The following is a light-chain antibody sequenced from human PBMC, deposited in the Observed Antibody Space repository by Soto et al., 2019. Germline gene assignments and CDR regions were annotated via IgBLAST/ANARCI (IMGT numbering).Light chain of an antibody. CDR1: QSVSSSY. CDR2: GAS. Sequence: EIVLTQSPGTLSLSPGERATLSYRASQSVSSSYLAWYQQKPGQAPRLLIYGASSRATGIPDRFSGSWSGTDFTLTISRLEPEDFALYYCQQYGSSPTFGGGTKVEIK. V-gene: IGKV3-20*01. J-gene: IGKJ4*01. CDR3: QQYGSSPT.